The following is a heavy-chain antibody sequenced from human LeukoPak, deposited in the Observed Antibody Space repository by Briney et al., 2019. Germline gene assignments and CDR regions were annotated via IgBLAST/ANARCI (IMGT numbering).Heavy chain of an antibody. V-gene: IGHV3-33*06. Sequence: PGGSLRLSCAASGFRFSSFGMHWVRQAPGKGLDWVAVIWSDSSYIYYADSVKGRFTISRDNSKNTLYLQMNSLRAEDTAVYYCAKIVQYTAATGTGLDSWGQGSLVSVSP. CDR1: GFRFSSFG. D-gene: IGHD6-13*01. CDR3: AKIVQYTAATGTGLDS. J-gene: IGHJ4*02. CDR2: IWSDSSYI.